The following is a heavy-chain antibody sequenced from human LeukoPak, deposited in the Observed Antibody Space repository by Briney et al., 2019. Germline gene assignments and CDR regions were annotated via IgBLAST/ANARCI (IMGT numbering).Heavy chain of an antibody. CDR1: GGSFSGYY. J-gene: IGHJ4*02. V-gene: IGHV4-34*01. CDR2: INHSGST. D-gene: IGHD6-19*01. Sequence: SETLSPTCAVYGGSFSGYYWSWIRQPPGKGLEWIGEINHSGSTNYNPSLKSRVTISVDTSKNQFSLKLSSVTAADTAVYYCAREGSGWYHYFDYWGQGTLVTVSS. CDR3: AREGSGWYHYFDY.